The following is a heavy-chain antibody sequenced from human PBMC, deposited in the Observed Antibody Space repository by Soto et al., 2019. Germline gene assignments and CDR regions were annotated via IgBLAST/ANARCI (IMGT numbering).Heavy chain of an antibody. V-gene: IGHV3-30-3*01. CDR2: ISYDGSNK. CDR3: ARVAAHITGYYYYGMDV. J-gene: IGHJ6*02. Sequence: GGSLRLSCAASGFTFSSYAMHWVRQAPGKGLEWVAVISYDGSNKYYADSVKGRFTISRDNSKNTLYLQMNSLRAEDTAVYYCARVAAHITGYYYYGMDVWGQGTTVTVSS. CDR1: GFTFSSYA.